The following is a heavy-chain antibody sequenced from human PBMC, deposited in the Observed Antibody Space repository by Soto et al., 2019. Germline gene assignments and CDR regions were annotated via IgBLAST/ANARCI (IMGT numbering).Heavy chain of an antibody. CDR3: ARGPKYIPYYYDSSCYRGRGYFDY. CDR2: INHSGST. Sequence: QVQLQQWGAGLLKPSETLSLTCAVYGGSFSGYYWSWIRQPPGKGLEWIGEINHSGSTNYHPSLKSRVTISVDTSKNQFSRKLSSVADADTAVYYCARGPKYIPYYYDSSCYRGRGYFDYWGQGTLVTVSS. CDR1: GGSFSGYY. D-gene: IGHD3-22*01. J-gene: IGHJ4*01. V-gene: IGHV4-34*01.